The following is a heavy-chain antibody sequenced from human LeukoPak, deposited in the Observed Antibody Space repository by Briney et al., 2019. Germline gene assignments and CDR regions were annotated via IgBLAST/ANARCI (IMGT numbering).Heavy chain of an antibody. CDR3: ARGPMVRGAYGMDV. CDR1: GFTFSSSW. D-gene: IGHD3-10*01. CDR2: INFDGSST. V-gene: IGHV3-74*01. J-gene: IGHJ6*02. Sequence: GGSLRLSCAASGFTFSSSWMFWVRQAPGKWLLWVSRINFDGSSTSYADTVKVRFTISRDNAENTLYLQMSSLRAEDTAVYYCARGPMVRGAYGMDVWGQGTTVTVSS.